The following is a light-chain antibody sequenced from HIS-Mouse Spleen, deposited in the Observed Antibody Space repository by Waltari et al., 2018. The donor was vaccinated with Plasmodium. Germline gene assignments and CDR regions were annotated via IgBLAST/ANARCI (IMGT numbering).Light chain of an antibody. CDR1: KSRSSG. V-gene: IGKV1-5*03. J-gene: IGKJ2*01. CDR2: KAS. Sequence: GRKSRSSGVGWKQQKRGKAPKRVIEKASSIESGVPSRFSGRGAGTEFTITISSLQPDDCATYDCQQYNSYSYTFGQGTKLEIK. CDR3: QQYNSYSYT.